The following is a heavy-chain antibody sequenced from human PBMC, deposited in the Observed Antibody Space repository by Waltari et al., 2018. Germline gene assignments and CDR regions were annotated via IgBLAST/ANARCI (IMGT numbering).Heavy chain of an antibody. V-gene: IGHV3-30*01. Sequence: QVQLVESGGGVVQPGRSLRLSCAASGFTFSSYAMHWVRQAPGKGLGWVAVISYDGSNKDYADSVKGRFTISRDNSKNTLYLQMNSLRAEDTAVYYCAGGDTTLYVLIDYWGQGTLVTVSS. J-gene: IGHJ4*02. CDR3: AGGDTTLYVLIDY. CDR1: GFTFSSYA. D-gene: IGHD2-8*01. CDR2: ISYDGSNK.